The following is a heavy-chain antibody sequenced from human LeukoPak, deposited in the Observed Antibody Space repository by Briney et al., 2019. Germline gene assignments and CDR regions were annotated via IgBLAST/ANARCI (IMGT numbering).Heavy chain of an antibody. J-gene: IGHJ4*02. CDR2: ISAYNGNT. V-gene: IGHV1-18*04. CDR1: GYTFTGYY. D-gene: IGHD6-19*01. Sequence: ASVMVSCTASGYTFTGYYMHWVRQAPGQGLEWMGWISAYNGNTNYAQKLQGRVTMTTDTSTSTAYMELRSLRSDDTAVYYCASHNSSGWYYWGQGTLVIVSS. CDR3: ASHNSSGWYY.